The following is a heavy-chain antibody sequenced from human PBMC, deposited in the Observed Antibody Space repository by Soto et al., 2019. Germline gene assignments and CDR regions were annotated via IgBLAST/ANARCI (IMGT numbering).Heavy chain of an antibody. CDR2: IYASGST. D-gene: IGHD2-2*01. CDR1: GGSISTYY. Sequence: SETLSLTCTVSGGSISTYYWSWIRQPAGKGLEWIGRIYASGSTNYNPSLKSRVTMSVATSKNQFSLKLSSVTAADTAVYYCARGGMVIIPTATAFDYWGQGTLVTVSS. J-gene: IGHJ4*02. CDR3: ARGGMVIIPTATAFDY. V-gene: IGHV4-4*07.